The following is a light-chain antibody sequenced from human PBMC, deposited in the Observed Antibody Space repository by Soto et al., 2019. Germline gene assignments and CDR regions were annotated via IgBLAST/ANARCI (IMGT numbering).Light chain of an antibody. CDR3: SSYTPSSTYV. Sequence: QSVLTQPAYGSRSPGQPITITCTGTSTDVGRYNYVSWYQQHPGKAPKLMIYDVANRPSGVSNRFSGSKSGITASLPISGLQVEDEADYYCSSYTPSSTYVSGTGTKVPVL. CDR1: STDVGRYNY. J-gene: IGLJ1*01. CDR2: DVA. V-gene: IGLV2-14*01.